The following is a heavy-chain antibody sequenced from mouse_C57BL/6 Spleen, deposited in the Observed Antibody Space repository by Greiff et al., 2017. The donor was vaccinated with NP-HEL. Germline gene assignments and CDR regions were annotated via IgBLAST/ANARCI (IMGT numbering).Heavy chain of an antibody. V-gene: IGHV5-6*01. CDR1: GFTFSSYG. CDR3: ARHPSITTVVGYFDV. D-gene: IGHD1-1*01. Sequence: EVQGVESGGDLVKPGGSLKLSCAASGFTFSSYGMSWVRQTPDKRLEWVATISSGGSYTYYPDSVKGRFTISRDNAKNTLYLQMSSLKSEDTAMYYCARHPSITTVVGYFDVWGTGTTVTVSS. J-gene: IGHJ1*03. CDR2: ISSGGSYT.